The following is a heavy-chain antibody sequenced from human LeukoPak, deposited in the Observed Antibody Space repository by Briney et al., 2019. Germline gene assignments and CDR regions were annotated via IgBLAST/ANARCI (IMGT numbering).Heavy chain of an antibody. Sequence: GGSLRLSCAASGFTFSNAWMTWVRQAPGKGLEWVGRIKSKTDGGTTDYAAPVKGRFTISRDDSKNTLYLQMNNLKSEDTAVYFCAPGMAEPDYYYFYGMAVWGQGTTVTVSS. D-gene: IGHD6-13*01. CDR3: APGMAEPDYYYFYGMAV. V-gene: IGHV3-15*01. J-gene: IGHJ6*02. CDR1: GFTFSNAW. CDR2: IKSKTDGGTT.